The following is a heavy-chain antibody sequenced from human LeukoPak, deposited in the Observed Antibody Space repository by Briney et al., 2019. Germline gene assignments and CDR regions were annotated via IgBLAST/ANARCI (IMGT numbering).Heavy chain of an antibody. J-gene: IGHJ4*02. CDR3: ARHRLGSGWYYFDY. CDR2: IYYSGGT. CDR1: GGSISSSSYY. Sequence: SETLSLTCTVSGGSISSSSYYWGCIRQPPGKGLEWLGSIYYSGGTYYNPSLNSRVTISVDTSKNQFSLKLSTVTAADTAVYYCARHRLGSGWYYFDYWGQGTLVTVSS. D-gene: IGHD6-19*01. V-gene: IGHV4-39*01.